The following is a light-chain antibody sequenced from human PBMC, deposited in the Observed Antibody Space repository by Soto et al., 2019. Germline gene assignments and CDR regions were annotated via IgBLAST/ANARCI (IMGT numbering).Light chain of an antibody. CDR2: DAS. J-gene: IGKJ3*01. CDR3: HHYTRSPIFT. V-gene: IGKV3-20*01. Sequence: EVVLTQSPGTLSLSAGERATLSCRASQSVGNNHLAWYQQKPGQAPRLLIYDASTRAAGIPDRFSGSGSGTDFTLTISSLEPEDFGVYFCHHYTRSPIFTFGPGTTVD. CDR1: QSVGNNH.